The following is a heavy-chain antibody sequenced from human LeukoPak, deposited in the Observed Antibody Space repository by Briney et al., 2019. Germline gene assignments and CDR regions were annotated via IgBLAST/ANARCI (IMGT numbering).Heavy chain of an antibody. CDR3: ASLPFREPELDV. V-gene: IGHV3-74*01. D-gene: IGHD1-14*01. CDR2: INSDGSST. J-gene: IGHJ6*02. CDR1: GFTFSSYW. Sequence: GGSLRLSCAASGFTFSSYWMHWVRQAPGKGLVWVSRINSDGSSTSYADSVKGRFTISRDNAKNTLYLQMNSLRAEDTAVYYRASLPFREPELDVWGQGTTVTVSS.